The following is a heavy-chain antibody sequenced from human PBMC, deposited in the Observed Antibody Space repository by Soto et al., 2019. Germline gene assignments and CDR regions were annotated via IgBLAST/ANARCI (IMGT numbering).Heavy chain of an antibody. V-gene: IGHV4-61*01. J-gene: IGHJ6*02. Sequence: SETLSLTCTVSGGSVSSGSYYWSWIRQPPGKGLEWIGYIYYSGSTHYNPSLKSRVTKSVDTSKNQFSLKLSSVTAADTAVDYCARDRVGQRGMEVWGQGTTVTVSS. CDR1: GGSVSSGSYY. CDR3: ARDRVGQRGMEV. CDR2: IYYSGST. D-gene: IGHD6-25*01.